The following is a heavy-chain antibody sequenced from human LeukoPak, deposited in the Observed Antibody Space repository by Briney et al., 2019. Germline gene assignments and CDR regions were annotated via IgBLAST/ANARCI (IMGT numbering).Heavy chain of an antibody. CDR1: GYTFINYG. J-gene: IGHJ3*02. V-gene: IGHV1-18*01. Sequence: ASVKVSCKASGYTFINYGITWVRQAPGQGLEWMGWINTYNGNTNYEQRLQGRVTMTTDTSTNTAYMELRGLRSDDTAIYYCAREYRDFWSGNDAFDIWGQGTMVTVSS. D-gene: IGHD3-3*01. CDR3: AREYRDFWSGNDAFDI. CDR2: INTYNGNT.